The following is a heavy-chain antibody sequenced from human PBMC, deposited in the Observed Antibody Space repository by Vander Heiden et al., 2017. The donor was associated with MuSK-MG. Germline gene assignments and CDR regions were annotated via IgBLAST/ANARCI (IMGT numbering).Heavy chain of an antibody. CDR2: VSSYGNNK. CDR3: ARAPGYSSSWYLPYYFDY. CDR1: GFALSNYG. D-gene: IGHD6-13*01. J-gene: IGHJ4*02. V-gene: IGHV3-30*03. Sequence: QVRLVESGGGVVQPGRSLRLSCAASGFALSNYGMHWVRQAPGKGLDWVAIVSSYGNNKYYADSVKGRFTISRDNSKNTLYLQMNNLRAEDTAVYYCARAPGYSSSWYLPYYFDYWGQGTLVTVSS.